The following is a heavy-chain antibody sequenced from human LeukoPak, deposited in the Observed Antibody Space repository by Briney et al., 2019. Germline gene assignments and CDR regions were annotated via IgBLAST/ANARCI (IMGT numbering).Heavy chain of an antibody. D-gene: IGHD3-22*01. CDR2: ISGSGGST. CDR1: GFTFSSYA. V-gene: IGHV3-23*01. J-gene: IGHJ3*02. Sequence: GGSLRLSCAASGFTFSSYAMSWVRQAPGKGLEWVSAISGSGGSTYYADSVKGRFTISRDNSKNTLYLQMNSLRAEDTAVYYCAKTPDSSGYYHDAFDIWGQGTMVTVSS. CDR3: AKTPDSSGYYHDAFDI.